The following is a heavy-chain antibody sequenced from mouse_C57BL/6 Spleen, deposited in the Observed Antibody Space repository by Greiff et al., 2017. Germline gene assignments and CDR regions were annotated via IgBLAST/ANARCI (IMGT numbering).Heavy chain of an antibody. D-gene: IGHD1-1*01. CDR3: AREGVYYYGSPTD. V-gene: IGHV1-53*01. CDR1: GYTFTSYW. Sequence: VQLQQSGTELVKPGASVKLSCKASGYTFTSYWMHWVKQRPGQGLEWIGNINPSNGGTNYNEKFKSKATLTVDKSSSTAYMQLSSLTSEDSAVYYCAREGVYYYGSPTDWGQGTLVTVSA. CDR2: INPSNGGT. J-gene: IGHJ3*01.